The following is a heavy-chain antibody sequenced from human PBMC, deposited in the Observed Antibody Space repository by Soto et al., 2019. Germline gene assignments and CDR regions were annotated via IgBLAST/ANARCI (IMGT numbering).Heavy chain of an antibody. CDR3: ARGGTPLDY. Sequence: VQLVQSGAEVKKPGASVQVSCKASGYTFTNFGISWVRQAPGQGLEWMGWISAYNGNTNYAQNFQGRVTMTTDTSTRTGYMELRSLRSGDTAGYSCARGGTPLDYWGQGTLVTVSS. J-gene: IGHJ4*02. V-gene: IGHV1-18*01. D-gene: IGHD3-16*01. CDR1: GYTFTNFG. CDR2: ISAYNGNT.